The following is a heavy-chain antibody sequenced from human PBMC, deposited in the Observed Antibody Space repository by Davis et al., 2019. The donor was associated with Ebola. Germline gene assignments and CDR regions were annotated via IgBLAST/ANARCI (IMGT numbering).Heavy chain of an antibody. CDR1: GFTFSKAA. V-gene: IGHV1-58*02. J-gene: IGHJ4*02. CDR3: AAVYSGWSYYYFDL. D-gene: IGHD6-19*01. Sequence: SVMVSCKTSGFTFSKAAIQWLRHARGQHPEWIGWIGVDNDIADYAQKFQERVTISRDMSTSTVYMELSSLSAEDTAVYFCAAVYSGWSYYYFDLWGQGTQVTVSS. CDR2: IGVDNDIA.